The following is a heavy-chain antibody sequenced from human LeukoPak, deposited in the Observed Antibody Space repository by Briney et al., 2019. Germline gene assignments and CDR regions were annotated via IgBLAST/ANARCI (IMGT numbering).Heavy chain of an antibody. CDR2: IAGSGGST. D-gene: IGHD3-10*01. V-gene: IGHV3-23*01. CDR1: GFTFSNYA. J-gene: IGHJ4*02. CDR3: ARGGRHDKFYGSGSYYNF. Sequence: GGSLRLSCAASGFTFSNYAMNWVPQAPGKGLEWVSTIAGSGGSTYYAGSVKGRFTISRDNSENTLSLQMKSLRAEDTAVYYCARGGRHDKFYGSGSYYNFWGQGTLVTVSS.